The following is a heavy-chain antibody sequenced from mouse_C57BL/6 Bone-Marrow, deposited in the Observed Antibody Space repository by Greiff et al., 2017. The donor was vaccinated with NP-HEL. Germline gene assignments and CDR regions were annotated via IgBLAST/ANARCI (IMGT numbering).Heavy chain of an antibody. CDR1: GFSLTSYG. J-gene: IGHJ4*01. CDR3: AREPLYYYYAMDY. Sequence: VKLMESGPGLVQPSQSLSITCTVSGFSLTSYGVHWVRQSPGKGLEWLGVIWSGGSTDYYAAFISRLSISKDNSKSQVCFKMNSLQADDTAIYYCAREPLYYYYAMDYWGQGTSVTVSS. D-gene: IGHD1-1*01. CDR2: IWSGGST. V-gene: IGHV2-2*01.